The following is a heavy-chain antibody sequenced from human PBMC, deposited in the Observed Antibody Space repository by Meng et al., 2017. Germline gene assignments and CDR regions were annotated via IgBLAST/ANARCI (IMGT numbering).Heavy chain of an antibody. J-gene: IGHJ3*02. Sequence: ETLSLTCAASGFTFSSYWMHWVRQAPGKGLVWVSRINSDGSSTSYADSVKGRFTISRDNAKNTLYLQMNSLRAEDTAVYYCARVRFTRLLGQTSFPAFDIWGQGTMVTVSS. CDR3: ARVRFTRLLGQTSFPAFDI. V-gene: IGHV3-74*01. CDR2: INSDGSST. CDR1: GFTFSSYW. D-gene: IGHD2/OR15-2a*01.